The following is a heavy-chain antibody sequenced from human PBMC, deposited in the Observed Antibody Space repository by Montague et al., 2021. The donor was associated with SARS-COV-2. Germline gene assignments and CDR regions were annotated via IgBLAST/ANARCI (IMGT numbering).Heavy chain of an antibody. V-gene: IGHV4-39*07. CDR1: GDSISSTVYY. CDR3: VRVAWFGELSLADY. D-gene: IGHD3-10*01. Sequence: SETLSLTCTVAGDSISSTVYYWGWMRQPPGKRLEWIGTIYHTGITHYNPSLKSRVTLSVDTSKNQLSLNVTSVPAADTAVYFCVRVAWFGELSLADYWGQGTMVAVSS. J-gene: IGHJ4*02. CDR2: IYHTGIT.